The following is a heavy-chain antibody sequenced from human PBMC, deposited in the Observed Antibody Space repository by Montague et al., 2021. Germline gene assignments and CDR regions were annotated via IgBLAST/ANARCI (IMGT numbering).Heavy chain of an antibody. V-gene: IGHV4-31*03. D-gene: IGHD4-23*01. Sequence: TLSLTCNVSGGAVSSEGYYWSWIRQHPGKGLAWIGYIYSSGSTYYSPSLESRITISVDTSQNQFSLRLTSVTAADTAVYFCASGNDYSGNCFDYWGQGTLVTVSS. J-gene: IGHJ4*02. CDR2: IYSSGST. CDR3: ASGNDYSGNCFDY. CDR1: GGAVSSEGYY.